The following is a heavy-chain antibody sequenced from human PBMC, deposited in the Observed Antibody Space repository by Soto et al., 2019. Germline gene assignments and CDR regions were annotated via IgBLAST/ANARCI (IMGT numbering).Heavy chain of an antibody. CDR3: ARASIAARPDFDY. D-gene: IGHD6-6*01. V-gene: IGHV3-7*03. J-gene: IGHJ4*02. CDR1: GFIFSSYW. Sequence: GGSLRLSCAASGFIFSSYWMSWVRQAPGKGLQWVANIKQDGSEKYYVDSVEGRFTISRDNAKKSLYLQMNSLRVEDTAVYYCARASIAARPDFDYWGQGTLVTV. CDR2: IKQDGSEK.